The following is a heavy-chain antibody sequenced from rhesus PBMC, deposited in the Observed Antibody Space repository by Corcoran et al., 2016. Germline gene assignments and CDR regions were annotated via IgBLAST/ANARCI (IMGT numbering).Heavy chain of an antibody. V-gene: IGHV2-95*01. CDR1: GFSISTSGTG. Sequence: QVTLKESGPALVKPTQTIPLTCTFSGFSISTSGTGVGWIRQPPGKALEWLARIYWNDSKYYSTSLKSRLTISKDTSKNQVVLTMINMDPGDTATYDCARVGSGCAFDVWGQGLRVTVSS. CDR2: IYWNDSK. CDR3: ARVGSGCAFDV. D-gene: IGHD6-31*01. J-gene: IGHJ3*01.